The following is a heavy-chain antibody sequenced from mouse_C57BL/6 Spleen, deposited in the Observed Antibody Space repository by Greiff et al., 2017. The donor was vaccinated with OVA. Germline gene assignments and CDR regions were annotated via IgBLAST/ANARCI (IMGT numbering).Heavy chain of an antibody. V-gene: IGHV3-6*01. Sequence: EVKLMESGPGLVKPSQSLSLTCSVTGYSITSGYYWNWIRQFPGNKLEWMGYISYDGSNNYNPSLKNRISITRDTSKNQFFLKLNSVTTEDTATYYCAYGYSTAWFAYWGQGTLVTVSA. D-gene: IGHD2-5*01. CDR1: GYSITSGYY. J-gene: IGHJ3*01. CDR2: ISYDGSN. CDR3: AYGYSTAWFAY.